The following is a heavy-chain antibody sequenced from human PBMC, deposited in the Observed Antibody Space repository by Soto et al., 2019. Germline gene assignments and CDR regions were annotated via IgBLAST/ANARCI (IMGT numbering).Heavy chain of an antibody. Sequence: EVQLLDSGGGLVQPGGSLRLSCAASGFTFSSYAMSVVRQAPGKGLEWVSAISGSGGSTYYADSVKGRFTISRDNSKNTLYLQMNSLRAEDTALYYCAKVRYDSSGPGDYCGQGTLVTVSS. V-gene: IGHV3-23*01. CDR2: ISGSGGST. CDR3: AKVRYDSSGPGDY. J-gene: IGHJ4*02. D-gene: IGHD3-22*01. CDR1: GFTFSSYA.